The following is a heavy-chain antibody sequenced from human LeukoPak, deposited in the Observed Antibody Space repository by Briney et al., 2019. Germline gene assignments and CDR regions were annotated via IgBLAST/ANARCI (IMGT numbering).Heavy chain of an antibody. CDR2: ISYDGSNK. CDR3: AKDRDSSSWYLDY. Sequence: GRSLRLSCAASGFTFSSYGMHWVRQAPGKGLEWVAVISYDGSNKYYADSVKGRLTISRDNSKNTLYLQMNSLRAEDTAVYYCAKDRDSSSWYLDYWGQGTLVTVSS. CDR1: GFTFSSYG. D-gene: IGHD6-13*01. J-gene: IGHJ4*02. V-gene: IGHV3-30*18.